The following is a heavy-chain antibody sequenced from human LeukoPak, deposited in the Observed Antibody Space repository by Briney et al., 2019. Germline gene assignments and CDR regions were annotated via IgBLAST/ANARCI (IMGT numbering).Heavy chain of an antibody. V-gene: IGHV3-33*01. J-gene: IGHJ4*02. CDR2: IWYDGNNK. Sequence: GRSLRLSCAASGFTFSSYGMHWVRQAPGKGLEWAALIWYDGNNKYYADSVKGRFTISRDNSKNTLYLQLNSLRAEDTAVYYCARQHCSGGDCYFFDWGQGTLVTVSS. D-gene: IGHD2-15*01. CDR1: GFTFSSYG. CDR3: ARQHCSGGDCYFFD.